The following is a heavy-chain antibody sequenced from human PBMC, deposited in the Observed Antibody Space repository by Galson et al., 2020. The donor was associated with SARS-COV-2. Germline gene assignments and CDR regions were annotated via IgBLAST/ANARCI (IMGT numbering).Heavy chain of an antibody. CDR2: TSKNDGNT. Sequence: GESLKISCLASGFTFSNYAMSWVRQAPGKGLEWVSTTSKNDGNTYYADSVKGRFTISRDNSKNTLYLQVNSLRAEDTAIYYCVKDQGYSAWYYDYWGQGTLVTVSS. CDR3: VKDQGYSAWYYDY. J-gene: IGHJ4*02. V-gene: IGHV3-23*01. CDR1: GFTFSNYA. D-gene: IGHD6-19*01.